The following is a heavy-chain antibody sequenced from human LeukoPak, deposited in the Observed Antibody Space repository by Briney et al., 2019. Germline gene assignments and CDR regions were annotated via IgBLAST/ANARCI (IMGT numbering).Heavy chain of an antibody. CDR2: IYDSRTT. J-gene: IGHJ6*02. CDR3: ARGNSPTMVRGVLLHGMHV. D-gene: IGHD3-10*01. Sequence: SETLSLTCSVAGVSVRDCYWTWIRQPPGKGLEWIAYIYDSRTTDHNPSLESRVSISVDPSKNQFSLKVTSITAADTAVYYCARGNSPTMVRGVLLHGMHVWGQGTTVTVSS. V-gene: IGHV4-59*02. CDR1: GVSVRDCY.